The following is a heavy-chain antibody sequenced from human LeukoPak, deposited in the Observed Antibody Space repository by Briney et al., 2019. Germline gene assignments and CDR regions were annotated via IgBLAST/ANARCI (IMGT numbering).Heavy chain of an antibody. Sequence: PGGSLRLSCAASGFTFSSYGMSWVRQAPGKGLEWVSAITGNGANTFYADSVKGRFTISRDNSKNTMYLQMNNLRAEDTALYYCARDRSGSYPNWFDPWGQGTLVTVSS. CDR2: ITGNGANT. D-gene: IGHD3-10*01. CDR3: ARDRSGSYPNWFDP. J-gene: IGHJ5*02. CDR1: GFTFSSYG. V-gene: IGHV3-23*01.